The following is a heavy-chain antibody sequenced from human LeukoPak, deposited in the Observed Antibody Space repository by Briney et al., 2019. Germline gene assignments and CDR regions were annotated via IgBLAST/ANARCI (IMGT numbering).Heavy chain of an antibody. D-gene: IGHD4-17*01. CDR2: VYTSGST. Sequence: SETLSLTCTVSGGSISSYYWSWIRHPARKGLEWIGRVYTSGSTNYNPSLKSRVTMSVDPSKNQFSLRLSSVTAADTAVYYCARVTDDGDYYFDYWGQGTLVTVSS. CDR3: ARVTDDGDYYFDY. J-gene: IGHJ4*02. V-gene: IGHV4-4*07. CDR1: GGSISSYY.